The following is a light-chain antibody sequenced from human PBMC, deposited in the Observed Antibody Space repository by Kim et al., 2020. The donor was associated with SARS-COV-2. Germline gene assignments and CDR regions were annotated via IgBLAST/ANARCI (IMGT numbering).Light chain of an antibody. CDR3: QHCHSYPLT. V-gene: IGKV1-8*01. CDR2: AAS. J-gene: IGKJ4*01. Sequence: ESTGDRGTITCRGSKDIRESLVWYQQIPGKAPKLLIYAASTLQSGVPSRFSGSGYGTDFTLTISSLQSEDFATYYCQHCHSYPLTFGGGTKVDIK. CDR1: KDIRES.